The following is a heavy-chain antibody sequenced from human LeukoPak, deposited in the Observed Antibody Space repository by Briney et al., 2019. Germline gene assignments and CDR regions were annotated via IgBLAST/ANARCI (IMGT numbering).Heavy chain of an antibody. Sequence: SETLSLTCTVSGGSISSSSYYWGWIRQPPGKGLEWIGRIYYSGSTYYNPSLKSRVTMSVDTSKIQFSLKLSSVTAADTAVYYCARVGSLSRGRNWFDPWGQGTLVTVSS. CDR1: GGSISSSSYY. V-gene: IGHV4-39*07. CDR2: IYYSGST. J-gene: IGHJ5*02. CDR3: ARVGSLSRGRNWFDP. D-gene: IGHD6-13*01.